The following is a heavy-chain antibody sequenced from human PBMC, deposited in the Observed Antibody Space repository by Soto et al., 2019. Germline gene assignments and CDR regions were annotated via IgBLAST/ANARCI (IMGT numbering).Heavy chain of an antibody. J-gene: IGHJ5*02. D-gene: IGHD3-3*01. CDR1: GGSVSSYY. CDR3: ARETIYDFWSGYYSNWFDP. CDR2: IYYSGGT. Sequence: SENPSLTCTVSGGSVSSYYWSWIRQPPGKGLEWVGYIYYSGGTNYNPSLKSRVTISVDTSKNQFSLKQSSVTVADTAGSYCARETIYDFWSGYYSNWFDPWGQGPLVTVS. V-gene: IGHV4-59*02.